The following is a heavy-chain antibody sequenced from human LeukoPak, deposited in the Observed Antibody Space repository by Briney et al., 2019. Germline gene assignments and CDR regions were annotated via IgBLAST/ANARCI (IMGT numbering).Heavy chain of an antibody. CDR3: ARQLGRGAWCFDL. Sequence: NPSETLSLTCTVSGGSISSTDHYWGWIRQPPGKGLEWIGSIYYSGSTYYSPSLKSRVTISVDTSKNQFSLKLSSVTAADTAVYYCARQLGRGAWCFDLWGRGALVTVSS. CDR2: IYYSGST. J-gene: IGHJ2*01. V-gene: IGHV4-39*01. CDR1: GGSISSTDHY. D-gene: IGHD7-27*01.